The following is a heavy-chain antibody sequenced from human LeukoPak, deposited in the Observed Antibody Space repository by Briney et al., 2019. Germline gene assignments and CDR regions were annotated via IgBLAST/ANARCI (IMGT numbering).Heavy chain of an antibody. D-gene: IGHD6-13*01. CDR2: IKQDGSEK. CDR3: ARDSAGNDY. J-gene: IGHJ4*02. CDR1: GFAFSSTW. Sequence: GGSLRLSCAGSGFAFSSTWISWVRQAPGKGLEWVANIKQDGSEKYYVDSVKGRFTISRDNATNSLYLQMNSLRAEDTAMYYCARDSAGNDYWGQGTLVTVSS. V-gene: IGHV3-7*01.